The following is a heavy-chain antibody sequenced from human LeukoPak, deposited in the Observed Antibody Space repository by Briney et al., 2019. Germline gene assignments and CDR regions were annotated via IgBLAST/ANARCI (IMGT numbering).Heavy chain of an antibody. V-gene: IGHV3-30*18. Sequence: GGSLRLSCAVSGFTFSSHGIHWVRQAPGKGLEWVAVISYDGSDKYYADSVKGRFTISRDNAKNTVYLQMNSLRPEDTAVYYCAKRRTVDTAMVTHYYGMDVWGQGTTVTVSS. J-gene: IGHJ6*02. CDR2: ISYDGSDK. CDR1: GFTFSSHG. CDR3: AKRRTVDTAMVTHYYGMDV. D-gene: IGHD5-18*01.